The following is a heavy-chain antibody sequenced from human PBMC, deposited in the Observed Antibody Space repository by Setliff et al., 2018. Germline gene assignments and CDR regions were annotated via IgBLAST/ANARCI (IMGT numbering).Heavy chain of an antibody. CDR1: GFSFSRHW. D-gene: IGHD3-22*01. V-gene: IGHV3-7*01. J-gene: IGHJ3*02. CDR3: VRDDADNYDAFGN. Sequence: PGESLKISCVVSGFSFSRHWMSWVRQAPGKGLEWVADIKQDGSTKYYLDSVKGRFTISRDNAKRSLYLQMNGLRADDTGVYYCVRDDADNYDAFGNWGQGTLVTVSS. CDR2: IKQDGSTK.